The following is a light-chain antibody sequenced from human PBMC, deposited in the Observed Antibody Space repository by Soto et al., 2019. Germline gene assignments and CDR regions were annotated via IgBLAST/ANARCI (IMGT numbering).Light chain of an antibody. CDR3: QQSYNSPQT. CDR1: QTIMTY. V-gene: IGKV1-39*01. J-gene: IGKJ1*01. Sequence: DIQMTLSTSSLSASVGYEVTITCRASQTIMTYLNWYQLKQGKPPRLLIYAASSLQSGVPSRFSGSGYGTDFTLTISSLQPEDFATYSCQQSYNSPQTFGRGTKVDIK. CDR2: AAS.